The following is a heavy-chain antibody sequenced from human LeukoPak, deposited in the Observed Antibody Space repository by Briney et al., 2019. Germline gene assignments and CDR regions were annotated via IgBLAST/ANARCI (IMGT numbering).Heavy chain of an antibody. CDR1: GGSFSGYY. D-gene: IGHD4-23*01. V-gene: IGHV4-34*01. CDR3: ARHPGGNSAHRFDY. CDR2: INHSGST. J-gene: IGHJ4*02. Sequence: SETLSLTCAVYGGSFSGYYWSWIRRPPGKGLEWIGEINHSGSTNYNPSLKSRVTISVDTSKNQFSLKLSSVTAADTAVYYCARHPGGNSAHRFDYWGQGTLVTVSS.